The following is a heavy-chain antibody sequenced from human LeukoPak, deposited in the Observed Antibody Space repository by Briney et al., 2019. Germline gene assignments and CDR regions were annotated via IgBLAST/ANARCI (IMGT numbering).Heavy chain of an antibody. V-gene: IGHV3-48*01. Sequence: GGSLRLSCAASGFTFSSYSMYWVRQAPGKGLEWVSYISSSSSTIYYADSVKGRFTISRDNAKNSLYLQMNSLRAEDTAVYYCARDGEYCSSTSCYWDYYYYYMDVWGKGTTVTVSS. J-gene: IGHJ6*03. D-gene: IGHD2-2*01. CDR2: ISSSSSTI. CDR1: GFTFSSYS. CDR3: ARDGEYCSSTSCYWDYYYYYMDV.